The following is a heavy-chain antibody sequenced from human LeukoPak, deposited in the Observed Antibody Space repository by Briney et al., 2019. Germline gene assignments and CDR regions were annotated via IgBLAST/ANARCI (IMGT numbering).Heavy chain of an antibody. Sequence: GESLKISCKGSGYSFTSYWIGWVRQMPGKGLEWMGIIYPGDSDTRYSPSFQGQVTISADKSISTAYLQWSSLKASDTAMYYCARTMVRGVTNGAFDIWGQGTMVTVSS. CDR2: IYPGDSDT. CDR3: ARTMVRGVTNGAFDI. D-gene: IGHD3-10*01. V-gene: IGHV5-51*01. J-gene: IGHJ3*02. CDR1: GYSFTSYW.